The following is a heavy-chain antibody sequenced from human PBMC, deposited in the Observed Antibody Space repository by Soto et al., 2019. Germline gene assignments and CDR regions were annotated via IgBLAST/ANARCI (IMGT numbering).Heavy chain of an antibody. V-gene: IGHV3-15*07. CDR1: GFTFSNAW. Sequence: EVQLVESGGGLVKPGGSHRLSCAASGFTFSNAWMNWVRQAPGKGLEWVGRIKSKTDGGTTDYAAPVKGRFTISRDDSKNTLYLQMNSLKTEDTAVYYCTTGSIAVAFFDYWGQGTLVTVSS. CDR2: IKSKTDGGTT. D-gene: IGHD6-19*01. CDR3: TTGSIAVAFFDY. J-gene: IGHJ4*02.